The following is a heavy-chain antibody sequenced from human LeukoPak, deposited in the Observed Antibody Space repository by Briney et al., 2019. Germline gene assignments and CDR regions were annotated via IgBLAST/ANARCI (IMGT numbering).Heavy chain of an antibody. CDR1: GYTFTGYY. Sequence: GASVKVSCKASGYTFTGYYMHWVRQAPGQGLEWMGWINPNSGGTNYAQKFQGRVTMTRDTSISTAYMELSRLRSDDTAVYYCASAGGVRYFDWLPPYYWGQGTLVTVSS. D-gene: IGHD3-9*01. CDR2: INPNSGGT. V-gene: IGHV1-2*02. CDR3: ASAGGVRYFDWLPPYY. J-gene: IGHJ4*02.